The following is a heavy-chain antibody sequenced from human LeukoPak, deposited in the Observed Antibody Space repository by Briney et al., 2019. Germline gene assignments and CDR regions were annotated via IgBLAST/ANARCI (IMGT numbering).Heavy chain of an antibody. CDR2: IRQDGNEE. CDR1: GFTFSSYW. Sequence: GGSLRLSCAASGFTFSSYWMSWVRQAPGKGLEWVANIRQDGNEEYYVDCVKGRFTISRDNAKNSLYLQMNSLRAEDTAVYYCARVPRWYYYMDVWGKGTTVTVSS. CDR3: ARVPRWYYYMDV. J-gene: IGHJ6*03. D-gene: IGHD4-23*01. V-gene: IGHV3-7*01.